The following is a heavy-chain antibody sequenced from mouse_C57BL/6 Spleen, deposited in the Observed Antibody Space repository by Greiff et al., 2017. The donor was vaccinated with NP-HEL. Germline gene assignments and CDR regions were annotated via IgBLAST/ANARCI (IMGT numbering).Heavy chain of an antibody. CDR3: ARQGRLGKGYFDY. D-gene: IGHD4-1*01. V-gene: IGHV5-12*01. CDR2: ISNGGGST. CDR1: GFTFSDYY. Sequence: EVQGVESGGGLVQPGGSLKLSCAASGFTFSDYYMYWVRQTPEKRLEWVAYISNGGGSTYYPDTVKGRFTISRDNAKNTLYLQMSRLKSEDTAMYYCARQGRLGKGYFDYWGQGTTLTVSS. J-gene: IGHJ2*01.